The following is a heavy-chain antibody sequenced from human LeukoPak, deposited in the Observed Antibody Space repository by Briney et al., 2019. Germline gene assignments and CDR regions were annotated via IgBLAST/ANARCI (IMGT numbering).Heavy chain of an antibody. J-gene: IGHJ6*04. CDR3: ARDRDRRSNYYGMDV. V-gene: IGHV3-7*01. Sequence: GGSLRLSCAPSGFTFSSYWMSWVRQAPGKGLEWVANIKQDGSEKYYVDSVKGRFTISRDNAKNSLYLQMNSLRAEDTAVYYCARDRDRRSNYYGMDVWGKGTTVTVSS. CDR1: GFTFSSYW. CDR2: IKQDGSEK. D-gene: IGHD3-22*01.